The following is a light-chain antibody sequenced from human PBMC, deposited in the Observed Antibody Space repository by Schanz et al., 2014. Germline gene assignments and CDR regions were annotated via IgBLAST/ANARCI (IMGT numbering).Light chain of an antibody. J-gene: IGKJ4*01. CDR2: DAS. Sequence: EIVMTQSPATLSVSPGERATLSCRASQSVSSNLAWFQQKPGQAPRLLIYDASTRATGIPARFSGSGSGTEFTLTISSLQSEDFATYYCQQFDNWVTFGGGTKVEIK. CDR3: QQFDNWVT. CDR1: QSVSSN. V-gene: IGKV3-15*01.